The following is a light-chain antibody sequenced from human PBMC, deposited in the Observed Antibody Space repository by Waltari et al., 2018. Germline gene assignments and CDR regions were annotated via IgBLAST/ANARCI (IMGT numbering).Light chain of an antibody. CDR1: QSVNDY. V-gene: IGKV3-11*01. J-gene: IGKJ4*01. CDR3: QQRSNWPLT. CDR2: DAS. Sequence: EVVLTQSPATLSLSPGERAPLPCRASQSVNDYLAWYQQKPGQAPRLLMYDASNRATGIPARFSGSGSGTDFTLTISSLESEDFAVYYCQQRSNWPLTFGGGTKVEIK.